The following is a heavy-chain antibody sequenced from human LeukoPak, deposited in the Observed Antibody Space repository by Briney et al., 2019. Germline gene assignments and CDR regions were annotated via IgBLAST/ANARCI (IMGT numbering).Heavy chain of an antibody. Sequence: PSETLSLTCTVSGGSISSYYWSWIRQPPGKGLEWIGYIYYSGSTNYNPSLKSRVTISVDTSKNQFSLKLSSVTAADTAVYYCARNRGYDPFDYWGQGTLVTVSS. CDR2: IYYSGST. J-gene: IGHJ4*02. V-gene: IGHV4-59*01. CDR3: ARNRGYDPFDY. CDR1: GGSISSYY. D-gene: IGHD5-12*01.